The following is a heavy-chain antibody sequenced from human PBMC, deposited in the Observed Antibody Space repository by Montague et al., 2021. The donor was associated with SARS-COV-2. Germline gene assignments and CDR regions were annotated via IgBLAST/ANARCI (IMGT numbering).Heavy chain of an antibody. CDR1: GFSFDDFA. CDR2: ISGDGGST. CDR3: AKKGGTTTDFDY. V-gene: IGHV3-43*02. D-gene: IGHD1-1*01. Sequence: SLRLSCAASGFSFDDFAMHWVRQAPGKGLEWVSLISGDGGSTYYGASVKGRFTISRDNSKYSLYLQMNSLRTEDTALYYCAKKGGTTTDFDYWGQGTLVTVSS. J-gene: IGHJ4*02.